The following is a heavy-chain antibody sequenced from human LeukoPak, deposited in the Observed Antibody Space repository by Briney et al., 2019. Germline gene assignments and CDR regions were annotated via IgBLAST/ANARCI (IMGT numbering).Heavy chain of an antibody. J-gene: IGHJ4*02. CDR2: IKPDGSAE. Sequence: GGSLRLSCATSGFTFSSNWMSWVRHTPGRGLDWVANIKPDGSAEYYAASVKGRFTISRDNAKNSLYLQMNSLRAEDTAVYYCARDLYYDILTGYFDPFDYWGQGTLVTVSS. CDR1: GFTFSSNW. V-gene: IGHV3-7*01. D-gene: IGHD3-9*01. CDR3: ARDLYYDILTGYFDPFDY.